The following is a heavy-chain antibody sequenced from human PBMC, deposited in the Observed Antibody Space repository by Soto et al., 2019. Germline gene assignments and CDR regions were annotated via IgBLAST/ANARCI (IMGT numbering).Heavy chain of an antibody. V-gene: IGHV3-21*02. CDR3: ARENAYGDPNSFDY. D-gene: IGHD4-17*01. CDR2: ISSSSNYI. CDR1: GFTFSSYN. J-gene: IGHJ4*02. Sequence: EVQLVESGGGLVKPGGYLRLSCTASGFTFSSYNMNWVRQAPGKGLEWVSSISSSSNYIYYADSMKGRFTISRDKDKDSLYLQMNSLRAEDTAVYYCARENAYGDPNSFDYWGQGTLVTVSS.